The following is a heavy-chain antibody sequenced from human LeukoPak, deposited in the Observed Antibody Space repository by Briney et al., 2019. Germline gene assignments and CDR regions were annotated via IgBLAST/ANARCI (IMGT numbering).Heavy chain of an antibody. Sequence: PSETLSLTCTVSGVSFNAYYWSWIRQSPGKGLEWIGEVSPGGYIKYNPSLKSRVTISVDTSESQLSLRLSSVTAAETAMYYCARIRCGHTGDICYNHWAQGTLVTVSS. V-gene: IGHV4-34*01. CDR3: ARIRCGHTGDICYNH. J-gene: IGHJ5*02. CDR1: GVSFNAYY. D-gene: IGHD2-8*02. CDR2: VSPGGYI.